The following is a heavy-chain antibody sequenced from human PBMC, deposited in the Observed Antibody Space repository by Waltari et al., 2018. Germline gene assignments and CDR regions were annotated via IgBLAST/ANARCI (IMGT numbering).Heavy chain of an antibody. Sequence: QVQLVQSGAEVKKPGASVKVSCKASGYPFTGYYMHWVRQAPGQGLGWMGWINPNSGGTNYAQKCQGRVTMTRDTSISTAYMELSRLRSDDTAVYYCARDGSGSYWVAIGWFDPWGQGTLVTVSS. CDR1: GYPFTGYY. J-gene: IGHJ5*02. D-gene: IGHD3-10*01. CDR3: ARDGSGSYWVAIGWFDP. CDR2: INPNSGGT. V-gene: IGHV1-2*02.